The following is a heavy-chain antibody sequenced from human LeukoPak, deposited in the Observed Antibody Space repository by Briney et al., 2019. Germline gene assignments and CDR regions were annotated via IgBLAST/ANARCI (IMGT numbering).Heavy chain of an antibody. CDR2: IYYSGST. Sequence: PSETLSLTCTVSGGSISSSSYYWGWIRQPPGKGLEWIGSIYYSGSTYYNPSLKSRVTISVDTSKNQFSLKLSSVTAADTAVYYCARLSGRVDYWGQGTPVTVSS. V-gene: IGHV4-39*01. D-gene: IGHD1-26*01. J-gene: IGHJ4*02. CDR3: ARLSGRVDY. CDR1: GGSISSSSYY.